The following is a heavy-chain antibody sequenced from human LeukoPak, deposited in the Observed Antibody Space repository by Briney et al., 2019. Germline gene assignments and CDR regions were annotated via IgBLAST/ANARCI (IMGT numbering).Heavy chain of an antibody. V-gene: IGHV4-30-2*01. D-gene: IGHD2-21*01. J-gene: IGHJ4*02. CDR1: GGSISSGGYS. Sequence: SQTLSLTCAVSGGSISSGGYSWSWIRQPPGKGLEWIGYIYHSGSTYCNPSLKSRVTISVDRSKNQFSLKLSSVTAADTAVYYCASAYSGFDYWGQGTLVTVSS. CDR2: IYHSGST. CDR3: ASAYSGFDY.